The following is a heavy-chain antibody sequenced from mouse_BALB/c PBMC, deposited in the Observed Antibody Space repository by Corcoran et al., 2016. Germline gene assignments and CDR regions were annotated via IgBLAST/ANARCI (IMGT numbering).Heavy chain of an antibody. D-gene: IGHD2-4*01. CDR3: ARDYDHWYFDV. CDR2: INPYNGAT. V-gene: IGHV1-26*01. J-gene: IGHJ1*01. Sequence: EVQLQQSGPELVKPGASVKISCKASGYSFTGYYMHWVKQSHVKSLEWIGRINPYNGATSYNQNFKDKASLTVDKSSSTAYMELHSLTSEDSAVYYCARDYDHWYFDVWGAGTTVTVSS. CDR1: GYSFTGYY.